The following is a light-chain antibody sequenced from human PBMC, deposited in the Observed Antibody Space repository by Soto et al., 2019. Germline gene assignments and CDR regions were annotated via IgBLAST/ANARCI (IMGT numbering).Light chain of an antibody. CDR2: GAS. CDR3: QQYGSSPT. CDR1: QSVSSSY. V-gene: IGKV3-20*01. Sequence: EIVLTQSPGTLSLSPGERATLSCRASQSVSSSYLAWHQQKPGQAPRLLIYGASSRATGLPDRFSGSGSGTDFTLTISRLEPEDFAVYYCQQYGSSPTFGGGTKVEIK. J-gene: IGKJ4*01.